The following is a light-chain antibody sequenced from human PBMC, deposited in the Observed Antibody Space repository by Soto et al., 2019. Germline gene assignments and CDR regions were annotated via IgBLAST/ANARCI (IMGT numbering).Light chain of an antibody. V-gene: IGKV4-1*01. CDR2: WAS. CDR1: QSVLYSSNNKNY. Sequence: DIVTTQSPDSLAVSLGERATINCKSSQSVLYSSNNKNYLAWYQQKPGQPPKLLIYWASTRESGAPDRFGGSGSGTDFTLTISSLQAEDVAVYYCQQYYSSPLTFGGGTKVDIK. CDR3: QQYYSSPLT. J-gene: IGKJ4*01.